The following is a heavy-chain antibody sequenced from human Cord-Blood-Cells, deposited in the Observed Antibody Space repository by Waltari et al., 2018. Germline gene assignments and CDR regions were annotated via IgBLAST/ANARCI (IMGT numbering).Heavy chain of an antibody. V-gene: IGHV1-18*01. CDR2: IRAYNGNT. Sequence: QVQLVQSGAEVKKPGASVKVSCTASGYTFTSYGISWARQAPGQGLEWRGWIRAYNGNTNYAQTLQGRVTMTTATSTSTAYMEPRSLRSDDTAVYYCARHAGIAVAGEDGGWFDPWGQGTLVTVSS. D-gene: IGHD6-19*01. CDR3: ARHAGIAVAGEDGGWFDP. J-gene: IGHJ5*02. CDR1: GYTFTSYG.